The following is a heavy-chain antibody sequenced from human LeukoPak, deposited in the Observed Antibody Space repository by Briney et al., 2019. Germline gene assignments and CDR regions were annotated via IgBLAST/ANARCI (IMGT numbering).Heavy chain of an antibody. CDR2: IKQDGREK. CDR3: ARGRGLDY. V-gene: IGHV3-7*01. Sequence: GGSLRLSCAASEFTFSHYWMLWVRQAPGKGLECVANIKQDGREKYYVDSVKGRFTISRDNAKNSLYLRMNNLRAEDTAVYYCARGRGLDYWGQGTLVTVFS. CDR1: EFTFSHYW. J-gene: IGHJ4*02.